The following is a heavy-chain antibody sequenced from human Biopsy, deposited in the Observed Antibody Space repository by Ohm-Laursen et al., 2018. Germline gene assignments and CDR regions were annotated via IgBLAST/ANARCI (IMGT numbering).Heavy chain of an antibody. CDR2: VYYTGST. CDR1: GDSISTYY. J-gene: IGHJ2*01. V-gene: IGHV4-59*01. Sequence: SHTLSLTCTVSGDSISTYYWSWIRQPPGKGLVWIGYVYYTGSTYYNPSLQSRVTISVDTSKNHFSLRLRSVTPADTAIYYCARDRGYYSDRTVPGYFDLWGRGTLVTVSS. D-gene: IGHD3-22*01. CDR3: ARDRGYYSDRTVPGYFDL.